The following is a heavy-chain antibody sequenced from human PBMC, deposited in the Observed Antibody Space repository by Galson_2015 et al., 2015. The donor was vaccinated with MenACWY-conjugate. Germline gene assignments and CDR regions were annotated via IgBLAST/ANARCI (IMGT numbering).Heavy chain of an antibody. CDR1: GFTFSNYA. CDR3: AKELGYCSSTGCSGYYYYFGMDV. D-gene: IGHD2-2*01. CDR2: MSGSDGTT. V-gene: IGHV3-23*01. Sequence: SLRLSCAASGFTFSNYAMSWVRQAPGKGLEWVSAMSGSDGTTYYAGSVKGRFTISRDNSQNTLYLQMNSLRAEDTAVYSCAKELGYCSSTGCSGYYYYFGMDVWGQGTTVTVSS. J-gene: IGHJ6*02.